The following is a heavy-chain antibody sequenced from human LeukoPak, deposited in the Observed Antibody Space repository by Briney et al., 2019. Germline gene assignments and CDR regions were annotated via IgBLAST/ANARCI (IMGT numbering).Heavy chain of an antibody. V-gene: IGHV1-69*05. CDR2: IIPIFGTA. CDR3: ARSTTQGYCSSTSCYVTWFDP. Sequence: SVKVSCKASGGTFSSYAISWVRQAPGQGLEWMGGIIPIFGTANYAQKFQGRVTITTDESTSTAYMELSSLRSEDTAVYYCARSTTQGYCSSTSCYVTWFDPWGQGTLVTVSS. J-gene: IGHJ5*02. CDR1: GGTFSSYA. D-gene: IGHD2-2*01.